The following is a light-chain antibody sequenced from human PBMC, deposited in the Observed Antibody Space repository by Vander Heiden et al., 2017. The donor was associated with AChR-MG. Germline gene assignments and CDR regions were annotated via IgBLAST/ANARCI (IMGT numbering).Light chain of an antibody. CDR3: SSYAGSHNLGV. CDR1: SNDVGGYDY. Sequence: QSALTQPPSASGSPGQSVTVPCTGTSNDVGGYDYVSWYQQHPGKAPKVLIYEVSKRPSGVPDRFSGSKSGNTASLTVSGLQAEDEADYYCSSYAGSHNLGVFGGGTKLTVL. V-gene: IGLV2-8*01. J-gene: IGLJ3*02. CDR2: EVS.